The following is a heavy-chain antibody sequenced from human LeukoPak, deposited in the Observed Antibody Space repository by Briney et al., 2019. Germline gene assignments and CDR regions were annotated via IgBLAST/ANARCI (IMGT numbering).Heavy chain of an antibody. CDR2: INPSSGGT. J-gene: IGHJ3*02. V-gene: IGHV1-2*02. D-gene: IGHD5-12*01. CDR3: ARGSGYDFRAFDI. Sequence: SVTVSFLSSGYTFIDYYLHWLRQAPGRGAAWMGWINPSSGGTTYSEKFQGRVTMTRDTSISTAYMELSRLRSDDTAVYYCARGSGYDFRAFDIWGQGTMVTVSS. CDR1: GYTFIDYY.